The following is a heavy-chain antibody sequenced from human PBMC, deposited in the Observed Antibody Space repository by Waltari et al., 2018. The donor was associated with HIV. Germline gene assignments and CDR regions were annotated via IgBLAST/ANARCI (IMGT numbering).Heavy chain of an antibody. Sequence: QVRLQQGGAGLLKPSEALSLTCAGYGGCFSGYYWSWIRQPPGKGLECIGEINHSGNINYTPSLKSRVIISVDRYKNQFSLKLTSVTAADTALYYCARGSWGSGMDVWGLGTTVIVSS. CDR3: ARGSWGSGMDV. CDR2: INHSGNI. J-gene: IGHJ6*02. CDR1: GGCFSGYY. D-gene: IGHD7-27*01. V-gene: IGHV4-34*01.